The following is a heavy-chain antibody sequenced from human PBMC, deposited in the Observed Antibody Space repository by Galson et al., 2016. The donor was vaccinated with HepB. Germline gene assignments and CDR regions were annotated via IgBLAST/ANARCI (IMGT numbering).Heavy chain of an antibody. Sequence: LRLSCAASGFTFSHYAMAWVRQAPGKGLEWVSTIGGGGGNTHYADSVKGRFTISRDNSKNTLYLQMNSLRAEDTAVYYCAKGSYYGSAYLYGLDVWGQGTTVTVSS. CDR2: IGGGGGNT. D-gene: IGHD3-10*01. CDR1: GFTFSHYA. CDR3: AKGSYYGSAYLYGLDV. J-gene: IGHJ6*02. V-gene: IGHV3-23*01.